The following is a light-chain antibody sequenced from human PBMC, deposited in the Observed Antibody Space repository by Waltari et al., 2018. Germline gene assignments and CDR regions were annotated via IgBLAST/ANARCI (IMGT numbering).Light chain of an antibody. CDR1: QTVLYSDTNKNY. CDR2: WAS. CDR3: QQYYTTPYT. V-gene: IGKV4-1*01. J-gene: IGKJ2*01. Sequence: DIVMTQSPDSLAVSLGERAPITCKSSQTVLYSDTNKNYLAWYQQKPGQSPELLIYWASTRQSWVPDRFSGSGSGTDFTLTVSSLQAEDVAVYYCQQYYTTPYTFGQGTKLEIK.